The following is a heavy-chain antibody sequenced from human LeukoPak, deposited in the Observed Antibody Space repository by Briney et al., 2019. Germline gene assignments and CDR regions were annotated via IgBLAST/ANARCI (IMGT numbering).Heavy chain of an antibody. CDR1: GYTLTELS. D-gene: IGHD6-13*01. CDR2: FDPEDGET. V-gene: IGHV1-24*01. CDR3: AKSSSWPYYFDY. Sequence: ASVKVSCKVSGYTLTELSMHWVRQAPGKGLEWMGGFDPEDGETIYAQKFQGRVTMTEDTSTDTAYMELSSLRSEDTAVYYCAKSSSWPYYFDYWGQGALVTVSS. J-gene: IGHJ4*02.